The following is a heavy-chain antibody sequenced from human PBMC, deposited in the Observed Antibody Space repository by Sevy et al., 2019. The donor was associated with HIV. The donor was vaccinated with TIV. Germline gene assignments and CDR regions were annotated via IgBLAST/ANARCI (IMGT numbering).Heavy chain of an antibody. CDR1: GGTFSSYA. J-gene: IGHJ4*02. Sequence: ASVKVSCKASGGTFSSYAISWVRQAHGQGLEWMGGIIPIFGTANYAQKFQGRVTITADESTSTAYMELSSLRSEDTAVYYCASRPRGYYDSSGYSDYWGQGTLVTVSS. CDR2: IIPIFGTA. CDR3: ASRPRGYYDSSGYSDY. D-gene: IGHD3-22*01. V-gene: IGHV1-69*13.